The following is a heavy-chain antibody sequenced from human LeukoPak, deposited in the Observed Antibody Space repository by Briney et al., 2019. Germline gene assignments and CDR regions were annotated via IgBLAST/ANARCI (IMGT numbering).Heavy chain of an antibody. V-gene: IGHV4-30-2*01. Sequence: PSQTLSLTCTVSGGSISSGDYYWSWIRQPPGKGLEYIGYIYHSGSTYYNPSLKSRVTISVDRSKNQFSLKLSSVTAADTAVYYCARGNYDILTGTGIYFDYWGQGTLVTVSS. D-gene: IGHD3-9*01. J-gene: IGHJ4*02. CDR2: IYHSGST. CDR3: ARGNYDILTGTGIYFDY. CDR1: GGSISSGDYY.